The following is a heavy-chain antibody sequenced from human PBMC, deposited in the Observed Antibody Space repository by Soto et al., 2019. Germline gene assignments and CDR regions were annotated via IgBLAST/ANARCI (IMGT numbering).Heavy chain of an antibody. V-gene: IGHV4-34*01. CDR3: ARARAAVLY. J-gene: IGHJ4*02. D-gene: IGHD6-13*01. Sequence: PSETLSLTCAVYGGSFSGYYWSWIRQPPGKGLEWIGEINHSGSTNYNPSLKSRVTISVDTSKNQFSLKLSSVTAADTAVYYCARARAAVLYWGQGTLVTVSS. CDR2: INHSGST. CDR1: GGSFSGYY.